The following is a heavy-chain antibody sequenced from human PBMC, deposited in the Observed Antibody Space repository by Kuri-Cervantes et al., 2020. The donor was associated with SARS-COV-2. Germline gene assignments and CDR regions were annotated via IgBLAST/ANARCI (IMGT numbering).Heavy chain of an antibody. CDR3: AKGMKVGILAAFDI. Sequence: GSLRLSCAASGFTFSSYAMHWVRQAPGKGPEWVAVISYDGSNKYYADSVKGRFTISRDNSKNTLYLQMNSLRAEDTAVYYCAKGMKVGILAAFDIWGQGTMVTVSS. J-gene: IGHJ3*02. CDR2: ISYDGSNK. CDR1: GFTFSSYA. V-gene: IGHV3-30-3*01. D-gene: IGHD1-26*01.